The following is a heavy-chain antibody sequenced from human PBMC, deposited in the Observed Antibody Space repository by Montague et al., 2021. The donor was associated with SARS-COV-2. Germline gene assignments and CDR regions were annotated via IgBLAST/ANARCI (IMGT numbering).Heavy chain of an antibody. CDR3: AREPGSVDGMDV. J-gene: IGHJ6*02. V-gene: IGHV3-74*01. CDR1: GFSFSDYW. D-gene: IGHD4-23*01. Sequence: SLRLSCAASGFSFSDYWMHWVRQAPGKGLEWVSRINTDVSNSYYTDSVKGRFTISRDNAKNTLYLQMNSLRAEDTAVYYCAREPGSVDGMDVWGQGTTITVSS. CDR2: INTDVSNS.